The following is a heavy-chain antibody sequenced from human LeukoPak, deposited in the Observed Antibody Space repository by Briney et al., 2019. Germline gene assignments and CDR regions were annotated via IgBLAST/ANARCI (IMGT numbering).Heavy chain of an antibody. V-gene: IGHV3-72*01. CDR1: GFIFSDYY. J-gene: IGHJ4*02. D-gene: IGHD7-27*01. CDR2: SRNRANSYSR. CDR3: ARGYAGPGAF. Sequence: GGSLRLSCTASGFIFSDYYIDWVRQAPGKGLEWVGRSRNRANSYSREYAPSAQGRFTISRDNSKNSLYLQMSSLKTEDTAVYYCARGYAGPGAFWGQGTLVTVSS.